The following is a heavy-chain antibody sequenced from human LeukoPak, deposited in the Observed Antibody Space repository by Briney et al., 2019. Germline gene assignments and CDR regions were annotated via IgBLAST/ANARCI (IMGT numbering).Heavy chain of an antibody. CDR2: IYPGDSDT. CDR1: GSSFTSYW. J-gene: IGHJ4*02. V-gene: IGHV5-51*01. Sequence: GASLQISCKGSGSSFTSYWIGWVRPLPGKGLEWMGIIYPGDSDTRYSPSFQGQVTISADKSISTAYLQWSSLKASDTAMYYCARLGDKRRGNDYWGQGTLVTVSS. D-gene: IGHD3-10*01. CDR3: ARLGDKRRGNDY.